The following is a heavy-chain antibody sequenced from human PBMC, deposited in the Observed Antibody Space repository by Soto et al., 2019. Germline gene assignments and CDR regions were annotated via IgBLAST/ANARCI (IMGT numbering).Heavy chain of an antibody. CDR3: VLLSVAVVPED. D-gene: IGHD3-22*01. Sequence: QVQLQESGPGLVKPSETLSLTCAVSGDSISSYYCMWIRQPPGKGLESIGYLYYGRSANYNHSLKSPVTFSVATSANQCSLTLSSMTAADTAVYYCVLLSVAVVPEDWGQGNLVTVSS. V-gene: IGHV4-59*01. CDR2: LYYGRSA. J-gene: IGHJ1*01. CDR1: GDSISSYY.